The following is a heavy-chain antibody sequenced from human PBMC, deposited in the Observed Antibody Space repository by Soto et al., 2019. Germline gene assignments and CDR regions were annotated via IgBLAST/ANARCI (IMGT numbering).Heavy chain of an antibody. CDR3: ARGVILWFGEVSRRGGYHYYMDV. V-gene: IGHV4-34*01. J-gene: IGHJ6*03. D-gene: IGHD3-10*01. CDR1: GGSFSGYQ. CDR2: INDSGNI. Sequence: QVQLQQWGAGLLKPSETLSLTCAVYGGSFSGYQWSWIRQTPGKGLEWIGAINDSGNINYNPSLKSRVTILLDTPKKQISLKLSSVTAAASAVYYCARGVILWFGEVSRRGGYHYYMDVWGKGTTVTVSS.